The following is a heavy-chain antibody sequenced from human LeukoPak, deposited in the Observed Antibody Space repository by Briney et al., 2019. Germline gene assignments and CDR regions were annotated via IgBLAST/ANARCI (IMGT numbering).Heavy chain of an antibody. J-gene: IGHJ4*02. CDR1: GSPFPNYG. V-gene: IGHV3-30*02. CDR3: ATTLGSGWKFDY. CDR2: IRFDGSNK. D-gene: IGHD6-19*01. Sequence: GGSLSLSWEAPGSPFPNYGLHWVRQAPGRGLEGLPFIRFDGSNKYYADSVKGRFTISRDNSKNTLYLQMNSLRVEDTAVYYCATTLGSGWKFDYWGQGTLVTVSS.